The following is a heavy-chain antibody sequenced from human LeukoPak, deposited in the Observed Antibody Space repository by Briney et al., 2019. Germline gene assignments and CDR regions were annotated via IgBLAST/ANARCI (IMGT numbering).Heavy chain of an antibody. Sequence: PSETLSLTCAVYGGSFSGYYWSWIRQPPGKGLEWIGEINHSGSTNYNPSLKSRVTISVDTSKNQFSLKLSSVTAADTAVYYCASGLSIAAATYWGQGTLVTVSS. CDR3: ASGLSIAAATY. J-gene: IGHJ4*02. V-gene: IGHV4-34*01. D-gene: IGHD6-13*01. CDR1: GGSFSGYY. CDR2: INHSGST.